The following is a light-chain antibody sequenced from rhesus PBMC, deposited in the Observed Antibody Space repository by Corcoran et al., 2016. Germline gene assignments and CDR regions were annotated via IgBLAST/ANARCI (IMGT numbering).Light chain of an antibody. J-gene: IGKJ1*01. CDR2: GAS. CDR1: QSVCSY. CDR3: QQSSKSWT. V-gene: IGKV3-24*04. Sequence: IVLTQSLATLSLSPGERATLSCRASQSVCSYLAWYQQKPGQAPSLFIYGASIRATGIQDRFSGSGSVSDFTLTISSLGPEDVGVYYCQQSSKSWTFGQGTKVKIK.